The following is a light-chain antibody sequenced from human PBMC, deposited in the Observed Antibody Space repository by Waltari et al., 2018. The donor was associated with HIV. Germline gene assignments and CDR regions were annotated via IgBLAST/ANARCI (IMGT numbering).Light chain of an antibody. CDR1: HSNIGNNY. J-gene: IGLJ2*01. CDR2: ESS. Sequence: QSILTQPPSVSAAPGQKVTISCSGNHSNIGNNYVAWYQQFPGTAPKFLIYESSKRPSGIPDRFSGSKSGTSATLGITGLQAGDEADYYCGTWDTILSGGVFGGGTKVTVL. V-gene: IGLV1-51*02. CDR3: GTWDTILSGGV.